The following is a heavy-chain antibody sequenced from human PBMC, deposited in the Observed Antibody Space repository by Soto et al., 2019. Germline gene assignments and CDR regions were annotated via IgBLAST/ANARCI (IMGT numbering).Heavy chain of an antibody. D-gene: IGHD6-19*01. CDR1: SGSISSSNW. CDR3: ARALTFYSSGWTGSDAFDI. V-gene: IGHV4-4*02. J-gene: IGHJ3*02. Sequence: QVQLQESGPGLVKPSGTLSLTCAVSSGSISSSNWWSWVRQPPGKGLEWIGEIYHSGSTNYNPSLKSRVTISVDKSKNQFSLKLSSVTAADTAVYYCARALTFYSSGWTGSDAFDIWGQGTMVTVSS. CDR2: IYHSGST.